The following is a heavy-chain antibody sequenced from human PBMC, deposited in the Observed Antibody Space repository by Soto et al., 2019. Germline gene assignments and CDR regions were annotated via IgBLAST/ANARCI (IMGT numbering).Heavy chain of an antibody. V-gene: IGHV3-9*01. D-gene: IGHD2-8*01. Sequence: EVQLVESGGGLVQPGRSLRLSCAASGFTFDDYAMHWVRQAPGKGLEWVSGISWNSGSIGYADSVKGRFTISRDNAKNSLYLQMNSLRAEDTALYYCAKDSRVVTNGGWFDPWGQGTLVTVSS. J-gene: IGHJ5*02. CDR3: AKDSRVVTNGGWFDP. CDR2: ISWNSGSI. CDR1: GFTFDDYA.